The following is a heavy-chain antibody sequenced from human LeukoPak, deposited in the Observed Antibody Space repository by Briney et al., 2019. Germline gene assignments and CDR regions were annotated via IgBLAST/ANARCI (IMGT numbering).Heavy chain of an antibody. CDR3: AKDSSGSLYYFDY. J-gene: IGHJ4*02. CDR1: GFTFDDYA. Sequence: GGSLRLSCAASGFTFDDYAMHWVRHAPGKGLEWDSGISWNSGSIGYADSVKGRFTISRDNAKNSLYLQMNSLRAEDTALYYCAKDSSGSLYYFDYWGQGTLVTVSS. D-gene: IGHD1-26*01. V-gene: IGHV3-9*01. CDR2: ISWNSGSI.